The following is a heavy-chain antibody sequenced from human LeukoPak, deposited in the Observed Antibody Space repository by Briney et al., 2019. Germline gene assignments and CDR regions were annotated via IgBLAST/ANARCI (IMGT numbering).Heavy chain of an antibody. CDR2: IYWDDDK. CDR1: GFSLSTSGVG. J-gene: IGHJ4*02. V-gene: IGHV2-5*02. CDR3: ARGRLEPSISIAVAPQLDY. Sequence: SGPTLVKPTQTLTLTCTFSGFSLSTSGVGVGWIRQPPGKALEWLALIYWDDDKRYSPSLKSRLTITKDTSKNQVVLTMTNMDPVDTATYYCARGRLEPSISIAVAPQLDYWAREPWSPSPQ. D-gene: IGHD6-19*01.